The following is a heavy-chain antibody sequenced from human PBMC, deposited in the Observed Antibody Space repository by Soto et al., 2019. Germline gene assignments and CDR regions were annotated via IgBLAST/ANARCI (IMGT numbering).Heavy chain of an antibody. V-gene: IGHV1-3*01. D-gene: IGHD5-12*01. J-gene: IGHJ6*02. CDR2: INAGNGNT. CDR1: GYTFTSYA. CDR3: ASRYSGYQYYYYGMDV. Sequence: ASVKVSSKASGYTFTSYAMHWVRQAPGQRLEWMGWINAGNGNTKYSQKFQGRVTITRDTSASTAYMELSSLRSEDTAVYYCASRYSGYQYYYYGMDVWGQGTTVNVPS.